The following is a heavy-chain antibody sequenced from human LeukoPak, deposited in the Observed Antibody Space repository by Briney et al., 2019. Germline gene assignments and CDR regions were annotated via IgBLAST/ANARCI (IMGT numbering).Heavy chain of an antibody. Sequence: SETLSLTCTVSGVSISSDHWSWIRQPPGKGLEWIGDIYNSGSTNYNPSLKSRVTISVDTSKNEFSLKVSSATAADTAAYYCARVAGPFDPWGQGTLVTVSS. J-gene: IGHJ5*02. CDR1: GVSISSDH. V-gene: IGHV4-59*01. D-gene: IGHD6-19*01. CDR2: IYNSGST. CDR3: ARVAGPFDP.